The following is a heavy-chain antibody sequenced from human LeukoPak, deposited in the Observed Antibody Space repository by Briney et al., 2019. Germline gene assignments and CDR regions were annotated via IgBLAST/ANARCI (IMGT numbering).Heavy chain of an antibody. J-gene: IGHJ3*02. Sequence: ASVKVSCKASGYTFTGYYMHWVRQAPGQRLEWMGWINAGNGNTKYSQKFQGRVTITRDTSASTAYMELSSLRSEDTAVYYCARTGDHDAFDIWGQGTMVTVSS. D-gene: IGHD2-21*01. CDR3: ARTGDHDAFDI. CDR1: GYTFTGYY. CDR2: INAGNGNT. V-gene: IGHV1-3*01.